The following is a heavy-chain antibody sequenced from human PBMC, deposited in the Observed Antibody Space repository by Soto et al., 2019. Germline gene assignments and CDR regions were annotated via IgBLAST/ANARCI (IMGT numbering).Heavy chain of an antibody. J-gene: IGHJ4*02. Sequence: QVQLVQSGAEVKKPGASVKVSCKASGYTFTSYGISWVRQAPGQGREWMGWISAYNGNTNYAQKVQGRATMTTDTSTRTAYMELRSLRSDDTAVYYCARDYPGVVPAAINVGSDYWGQGTLVTVSS. CDR3: ARDYPGVVPAAINVGSDY. CDR2: ISAYNGNT. V-gene: IGHV1-18*01. CDR1: GYTFTSYG. D-gene: IGHD2-2*01.